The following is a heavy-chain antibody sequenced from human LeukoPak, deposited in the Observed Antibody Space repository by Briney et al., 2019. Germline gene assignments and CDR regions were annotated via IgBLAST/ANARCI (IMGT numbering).Heavy chain of an antibody. CDR1: GFTFSSYA. J-gene: IGHJ4*02. CDR2: ISGSGGST. Sequence: GASLRPSCAASGFTFSSYAMSWVRQAPGKGLEWVSAISGSGGSTYYADSVKGRFTISRDNSKNTLYLQMNSLRAEDTAVYYCAKVGAYYYDSSGYWAYFDYWGQGTLVTVSS. V-gene: IGHV3-23*01. CDR3: AKVGAYYYDSSGYWAYFDY. D-gene: IGHD3-22*01.